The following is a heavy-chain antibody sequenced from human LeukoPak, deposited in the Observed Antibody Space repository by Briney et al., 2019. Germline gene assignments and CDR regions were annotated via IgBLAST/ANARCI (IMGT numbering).Heavy chain of an antibody. J-gene: IGHJ4*02. Sequence: GGSLRLSCAAFGFTFSGFSMSWVRQSPTKGLEWVANIKQDGSERYYVDSVKGRFTISRDNAKNSLSLQMNNLRVEDTAVYYCARAGRHWHYVYWGQGTVVTVSS. CDR2: IKQDGSER. D-gene: IGHD1-7*01. V-gene: IGHV3-7*01. CDR1: GFTFSGFS. CDR3: ARAGRHWHYVY.